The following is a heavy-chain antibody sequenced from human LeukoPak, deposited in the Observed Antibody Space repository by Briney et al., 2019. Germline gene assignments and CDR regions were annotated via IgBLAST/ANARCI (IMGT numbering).Heavy chain of an antibody. Sequence: GGSLRLSCAASGFTFSSYWMHWVRQAPGKGLVWVSRINSDGSSTSYADSVKGRFTISRDNAKNTLYLQMNSLRAGDTAVYYCARGFSTGYYSFDYWGQGTLVTVSS. V-gene: IGHV3-74*01. CDR3: ARGFSTGYYSFDY. CDR2: INSDGSST. J-gene: IGHJ4*02. CDR1: GFTFSSYW. D-gene: IGHD3-9*01.